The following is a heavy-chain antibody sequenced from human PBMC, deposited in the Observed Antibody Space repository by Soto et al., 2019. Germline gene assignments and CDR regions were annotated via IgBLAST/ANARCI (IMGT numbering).Heavy chain of an antibody. CDR3: ARARRVAAAVRYFDY. V-gene: IGHV1-18*01. D-gene: IGHD6-13*01. Sequence: QVQLVQSGAEVKKPGASVKVSCKASGYTFTSYGISWVRQAPGQGLEGMGWISAYNGNTNYAQKLQGRVTMTPDTAMSTAYMELRSLRSEDTAVDYCARARRVAAAVRYFDYWGQGTLVTVSS. CDR2: ISAYNGNT. J-gene: IGHJ4*02. CDR1: GYTFTSYG.